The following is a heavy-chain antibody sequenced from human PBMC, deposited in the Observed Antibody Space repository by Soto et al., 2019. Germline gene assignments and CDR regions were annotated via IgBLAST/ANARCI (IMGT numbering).Heavy chain of an antibody. CDR2: IYGSGGT. J-gene: IGHJ5*01. Sequence: PSETLSLTCTVSGVSISGYYWSWIRQPPGRGLEWVWDIYGSGGTYYDHSLKGRVTISVDTSKNQFSLKLSCVTAADTAVYYCARIRDDFGFGSETPRAAFDPWGQGTLVTVSS. CDR1: GVSISGYY. D-gene: IGHD3-3*01. V-gene: IGHV4-59*12. CDR3: ARIRDDFGFGSETPRAAFDP.